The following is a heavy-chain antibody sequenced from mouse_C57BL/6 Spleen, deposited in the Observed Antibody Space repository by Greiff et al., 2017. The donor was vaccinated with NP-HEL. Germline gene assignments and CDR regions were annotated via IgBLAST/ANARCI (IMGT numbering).Heavy chain of an antibody. Sequence: QVQLKESGAELVKPGASVKLSCKASGYTFTEYTLHWVKQRSGQGLEWIGWFYPGSGSIKYNEKIKDKATLTADKSSRNVYMELSRLTSDDCAVYFCARHEGVHRSSYVGYFDVWGTGTTVTVSS. J-gene: IGHJ1*03. D-gene: IGHD1-1*01. CDR1: GYTFTEYT. CDR3: ARHEGVHRSSYVGYFDV. V-gene: IGHV1-62-2*01. CDR2: FYPGSGSI.